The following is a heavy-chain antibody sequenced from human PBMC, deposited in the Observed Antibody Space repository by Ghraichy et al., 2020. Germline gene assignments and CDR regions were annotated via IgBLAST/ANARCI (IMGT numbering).Heavy chain of an antibody. Sequence: SETLSLTCTVSGDSISSGGYYWTWIRQHPGRGLEWIGYIYYSGTTYYNPSLKSRLTISVDTSRNQFSLNLSSVTAADTAVYYCARALGSGSYHFDYWGQGALVTVSS. J-gene: IGHJ4*02. V-gene: IGHV4-31*03. CDR2: IYYSGTT. D-gene: IGHD1-26*01. CDR1: GDSISSGGYY. CDR3: ARALGSGSYHFDY.